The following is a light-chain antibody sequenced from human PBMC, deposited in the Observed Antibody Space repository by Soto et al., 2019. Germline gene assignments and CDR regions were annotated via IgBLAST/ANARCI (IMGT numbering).Light chain of an antibody. CDR1: QSVSSD. CDR2: GAS. J-gene: IGKJ2*01. CDR3: QQYFNWPYT. V-gene: IGKV3-15*01. Sequence: IVMTQSPATLSVSPGERATLSCRARQSVSSDLAWYQQKPGQAPRLLVFGASTRATGIPARFSGSGSGTEFTLTISSLQSEDFAVYYCQQYFNWPYTFGQGTKLEIK.